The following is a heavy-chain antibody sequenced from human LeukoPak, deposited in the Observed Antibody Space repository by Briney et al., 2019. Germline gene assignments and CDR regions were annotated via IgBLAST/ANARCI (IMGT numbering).Heavy chain of an antibody. J-gene: IGHJ4*02. Sequence: PGGSLRLSCAASGFTFDDYAMHWVRQAPGKGLEWVSGISWNSNSIGYADSVKGRFTISRDNAKKTLYLQMNSLRAEDTALYYCAEDYYSSTLGGFDYWGQGTLVTVSS. CDR2: ISWNSNSI. D-gene: IGHD3-16*01. CDR3: AEDYYSSTLGGFDY. CDR1: GFTFDDYA. V-gene: IGHV3-9*01.